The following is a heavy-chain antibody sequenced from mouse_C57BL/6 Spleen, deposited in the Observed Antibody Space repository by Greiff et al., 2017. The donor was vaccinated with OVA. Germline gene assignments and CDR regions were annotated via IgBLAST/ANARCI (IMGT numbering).Heavy chain of an antibody. CDR2: IYPRSGNT. J-gene: IGHJ4*01. CDR3: ASSITGRGVALDY. Sequence: QVQLQQSGAELVRPGASVKLSCKASGYTFTSYGISWVKQRPGQGLEWIGEIYPRSGNTHYNEKFKGKATLTADKSSSTAYMELSSLTSEDSAVYSCASSITGRGVALDYWGQGTTVTVSS. V-gene: IGHV1-81*01. CDR1: GYTFTSYG. D-gene: IGHD1-1*01.